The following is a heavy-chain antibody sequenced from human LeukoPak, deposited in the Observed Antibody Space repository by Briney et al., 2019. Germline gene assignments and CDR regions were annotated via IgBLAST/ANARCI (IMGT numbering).Heavy chain of an antibody. Sequence: GASVKVSCKASGYTFTSYGISWVRQAPGQGLEWMGWISAYNGNTNYAQKLHSRVTMTTDTSTSTAYMELRSLRSDDTAVYYCARDYYYYSSGKGSFDYWGQGTLVTVSS. CDR2: ISAYNGNT. D-gene: IGHD3-22*01. J-gene: IGHJ4*02. CDR1: GYTFTSYG. V-gene: IGHV1-18*01. CDR3: ARDYYYYSSGKGSFDY.